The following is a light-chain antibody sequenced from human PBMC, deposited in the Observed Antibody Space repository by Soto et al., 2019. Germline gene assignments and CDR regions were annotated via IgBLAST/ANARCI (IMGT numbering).Light chain of an antibody. CDR3: SSYTSSGTYV. J-gene: IGLJ1*01. Sequence: QSALTQPASVSGSPGQSITISCTGTSSDVGVYNYVSWYQQHPGKAPKLMIYEVSDRPSGVSNRFSGSKSGNTASLTISGLQAEDEADYYCSSYTSSGTYVFGIGTKLTVL. CDR2: EVS. CDR1: SSDVGVYNY. V-gene: IGLV2-14*01.